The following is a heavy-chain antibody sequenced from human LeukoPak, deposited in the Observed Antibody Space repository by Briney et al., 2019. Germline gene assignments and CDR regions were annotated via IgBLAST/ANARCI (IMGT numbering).Heavy chain of an antibody. CDR1: GFTFSSYA. Sequence: GSLRLSCAASGFTFSSYAMSWVRQAPGKGLEWIGSIYYSGSTYYNPSLKSRVTISVDTSKNQFSLKLSSVTAADTAVYYCARPVGKYSSGWFFDYWGQGTLVTVSS. CDR2: IYYSGST. J-gene: IGHJ4*02. D-gene: IGHD6-19*01. CDR3: ARPVGKYSSGWFFDY. V-gene: IGHV4-39*01.